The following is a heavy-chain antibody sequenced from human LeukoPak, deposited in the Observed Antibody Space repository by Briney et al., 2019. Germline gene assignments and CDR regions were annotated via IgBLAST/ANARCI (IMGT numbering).Heavy chain of an antibody. V-gene: IGHV3-23*01. D-gene: IGHD2-21*02. CDR3: AKDLVVVTPSGIFDL. CDR1: GFTFSTYD. Sequence: GGSLRLSCAASGFTFSTYDMSWVRQSPGKGLEWVSTLETSGSTAYYADSLKGRFTISRDNSKNTLYLQMNSLKVEDTAVYYCAKDLVVVTPSGIFDLWGRGTMVTVS. CDR2: LETSGSTA. J-gene: IGHJ3*01.